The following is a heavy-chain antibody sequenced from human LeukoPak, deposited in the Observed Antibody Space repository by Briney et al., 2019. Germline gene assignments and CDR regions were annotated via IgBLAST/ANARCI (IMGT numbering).Heavy chain of an antibody. V-gene: IGHV4-39*01. Sequence: PETPSHTCMVPRASLSRTAYCSGSIRQPPGKGLEWIGSIYYSGSTYYSPSLKGRVTISVDTSKNQFSLKLNSVTAADTAVYYCSIRYEYGDRFYYWGQGTLVTVSS. J-gene: IGHJ4*02. CDR1: RASLSRTAYC. D-gene: IGHD4-17*01. CDR2: IYYSGST. CDR3: SIRYEYGDRFYY.